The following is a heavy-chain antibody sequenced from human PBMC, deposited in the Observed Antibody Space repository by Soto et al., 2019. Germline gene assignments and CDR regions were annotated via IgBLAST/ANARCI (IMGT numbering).Heavy chain of an antibody. CDR1: GYTFTSYA. J-gene: IGHJ6*03. V-gene: IGHV1-3*01. CDR3: ARGPRRKGSNLILYYMDV. Sequence: ASVKVSCKASGYTFTSYAMHWVRQAPGQRLEWMGWINAGNGNTKYSQKFQGRVTITRDTSASTAYMELSSLRSEDTAVYYCARGPRRKGSNLILYYMDVWGKGTTVTVSS. CDR2: INAGNGNT.